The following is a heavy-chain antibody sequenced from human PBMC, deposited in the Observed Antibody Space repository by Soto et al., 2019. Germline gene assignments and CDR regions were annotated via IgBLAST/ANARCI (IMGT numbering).Heavy chain of an antibody. D-gene: IGHD2-15*01. J-gene: IGHJ6*02. V-gene: IGHV4-39*01. CDR3: ARLYGYCIGRSYHGHYAMDV. CDR1: SASISSTDYT. CDR2: IYYSGNT. Sequence: QVQLQESGPGLVKPSETLSLTCTVSSASISSTDYTWGWIRQPPGKGLEWIGSIYYSGNTYYNPSLNSRVTVSVDTSKNQFSLKVTSVTAADTAVYYCARLYGYCIGRSYHGHYAMDVWGQGTTVTVSS.